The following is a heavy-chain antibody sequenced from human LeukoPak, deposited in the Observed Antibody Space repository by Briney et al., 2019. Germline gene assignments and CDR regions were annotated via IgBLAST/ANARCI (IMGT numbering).Heavy chain of an antibody. CDR3: ARNSYNWNPYDY. CDR1: GYTFTSYD. V-gene: IGHV1-2*02. J-gene: IGHJ4*02. Sequence: ASVKVSCKASGYTFTSYDINWVRQAPGQGLEWMGWINPNRGVTEYSQKFQGRVTLTRDTSINTAYMELSGLKSDDTAVYYCARNSYNWNPYDYWGQGTLVTVSS. CDR2: INPNRGVT. D-gene: IGHD1-20*01.